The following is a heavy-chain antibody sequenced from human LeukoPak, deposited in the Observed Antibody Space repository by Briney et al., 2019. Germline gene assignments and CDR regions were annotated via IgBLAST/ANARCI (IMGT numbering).Heavy chain of an antibody. CDR3: AKGGVVHAFDM. D-gene: IGHD2-15*01. CDR1: GFTFSTYG. Sequence: GGSLRLSCAASGFTFSTYGMGWVRQAPGKGLEWVSHISGSFPSTYYADSVKGRFTISRDNSKNTLYLQMNSLRAEDTAVYYCAKGGVVHAFDMWGQGTMVTVSS. V-gene: IGHV3-23*01. CDR2: ISGSFPST. J-gene: IGHJ3*02.